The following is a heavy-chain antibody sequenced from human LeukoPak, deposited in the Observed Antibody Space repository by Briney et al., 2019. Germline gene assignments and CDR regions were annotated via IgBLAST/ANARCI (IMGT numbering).Heavy chain of an antibody. V-gene: IGHV3-23*01. CDR3: VKGFVHPTYYFDS. D-gene: IGHD3-10*01. J-gene: IGHJ4*02. Sequence: SGGSLRLSCAASGFLFSHYAMMWVRQAPGKRLEWVSSITGSGDGTYYADSVRGRFTFSRDNSENTLYLQLNSRSAEDPAVYFCVKGFVHPTYYFDSWGQGTLVTVSS. CDR1: GFLFSHYA. CDR2: ITGSGDGT.